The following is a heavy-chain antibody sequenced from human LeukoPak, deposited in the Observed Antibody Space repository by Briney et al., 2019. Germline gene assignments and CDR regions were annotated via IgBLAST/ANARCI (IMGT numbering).Heavy chain of an antibody. V-gene: IGHV4-59*01. CDR1: GGSISNYY. CDR2: IHDSGST. D-gene: IGHD1-26*01. CDR3: ARVYSGSSKAFDI. J-gene: IGHJ3*02. Sequence: PSETLSLTCTVSGGSISNYYWSWIRQPPGEGLEWIGHIHDSGSTNYNASLKSRVTISVDTSKNQFSLKLSSVTVADTAVYYCARVYSGSSKAFDIWGQGTMVTVSS.